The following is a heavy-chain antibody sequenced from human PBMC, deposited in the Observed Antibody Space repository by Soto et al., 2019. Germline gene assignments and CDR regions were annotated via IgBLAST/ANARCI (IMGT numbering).Heavy chain of an antibody. D-gene: IGHD3-22*01. CDR1: GFNFSTYA. CDR2: ITYDGSKK. J-gene: IGHJ2*01. Sequence: QVQLVESGGGVVQPGRSLRLSCAVSGFNFSTYALHWVRQAPGKGLEWVAVITYDGSKKYYADSVMGRFTSSRDRSKNIHKLLMNRLRPEDTAVYYCARMASLSRNYDSSGYYFSYGYFDLWGRGTLVTVSS. CDR3: ARMASLSRNYDSSGYYFSYGYFDL. V-gene: IGHV3-30-3*01.